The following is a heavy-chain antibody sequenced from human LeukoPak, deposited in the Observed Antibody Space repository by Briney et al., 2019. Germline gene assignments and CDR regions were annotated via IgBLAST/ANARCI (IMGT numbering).Heavy chain of an antibody. CDR3: AKDPFPYGSGSYPDYFDY. D-gene: IGHD3-10*01. CDR1: GFTFDDYA. J-gene: IGHJ4*02. Sequence: PGGSLRLSCAASGFTFDDYAMHWVRQAPGKGLEWVSGISWNSGSIGYADSVKGRFTISRDNAKNSLYLQLNSLRAEDMALYYCAKDPFPYGSGSYPDYFDYWGQGTLVTVSS. CDR2: ISWNSGSI. V-gene: IGHV3-9*03.